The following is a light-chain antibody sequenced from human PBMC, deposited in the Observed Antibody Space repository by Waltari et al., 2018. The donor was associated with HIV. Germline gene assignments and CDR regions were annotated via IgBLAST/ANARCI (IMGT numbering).Light chain of an antibody. Sequence: QSALTPPPSASGSPGQSVTLSCTGTNSDIGGYHYVSWYQQHPGKAPKLVISEVTKRPSGVPDRFSGSKSGTTASLTVSGLQTEDEADYYCSSYANKNGFYVVFGGGTKLTVL. J-gene: IGLJ2*01. V-gene: IGLV2-8*01. CDR3: SSYANKNGFYVV. CDR1: NSDIGGYHY. CDR2: EVT.